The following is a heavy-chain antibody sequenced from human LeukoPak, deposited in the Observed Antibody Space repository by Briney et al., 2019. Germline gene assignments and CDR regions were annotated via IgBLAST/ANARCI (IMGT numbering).Heavy chain of an antibody. CDR2: IYHSGST. Sequence: PSETLSLTCTVSDFSISSGYYWGWIRQPPGKGLEWIGSIYHSGSTYYNPSLNSRVIISVDTSKNQFSLKLDSVTAADTAVYYCAREGGYSYFDYWGQGTLVTVSS. CDR3: AREGGYSYFDY. V-gene: IGHV4-38-2*02. CDR1: DFSISSGYY. J-gene: IGHJ4*02. D-gene: IGHD3-22*01.